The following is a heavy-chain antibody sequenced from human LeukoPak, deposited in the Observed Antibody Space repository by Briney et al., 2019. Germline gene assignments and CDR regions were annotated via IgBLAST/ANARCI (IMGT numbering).Heavy chain of an antibody. CDR3: AKDIEASI. CDR1: GFTFRDSA. Sequence: GGSLILSCAASGFTFRDSAMDWVRQAPGKGLEWVSLISHSGANTFYADSVKGRFTVSRDNSKNMMYLQMNSLRAEDTAVYYCAKDIEASIWGQGTLVTVSS. CDR2: ISHSGANT. V-gene: IGHV3-23*01. J-gene: IGHJ4*02. D-gene: IGHD2-15*01.